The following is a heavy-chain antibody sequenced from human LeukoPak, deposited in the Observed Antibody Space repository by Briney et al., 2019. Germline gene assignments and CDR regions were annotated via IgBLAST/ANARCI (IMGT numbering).Heavy chain of an antibody. CDR3: ARDGARRDAFDI. CDR2: ITSSSVYI. V-gene: IGHV3-21*01. D-gene: IGHD3-16*01. Sequence: GGSLRLSCAASGFTFNNYIMNWVRQAPGKGLEWVSSITSSSVYIYYADSVKGRFTLSRDDAKNSVYLQMNSLRADDTAVYFCARDGARRDAFDIWGQGTMVTVSS. J-gene: IGHJ3*02. CDR1: GFTFNNYI.